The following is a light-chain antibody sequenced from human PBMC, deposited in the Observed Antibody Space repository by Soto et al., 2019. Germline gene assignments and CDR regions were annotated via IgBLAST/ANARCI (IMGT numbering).Light chain of an antibody. CDR3: QQYNRYWT. V-gene: IGKV1-5*01. CDR2: DAS. Sequence: DIQMTQSPSTLSASVGDRVTITFRARQSISIWLAWYQQKPGKAPKLLIYDASILESGVPSRFSGSGSGTEFTLTISSLLPDDFATYYCQQYNRYWTFGQGTKVDIK. CDR1: QSISIW. J-gene: IGKJ1*01.